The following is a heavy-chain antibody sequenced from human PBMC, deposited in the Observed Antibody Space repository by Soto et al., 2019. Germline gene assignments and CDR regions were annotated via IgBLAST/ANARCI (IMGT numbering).Heavy chain of an antibody. CDR2: INHSGST. Sequence: QVQLQQWGAGLLKPSETLSLTCAVYGGSFSGYYWSWIRQPPGKGLEWIGEINHSGSTNYNPSLKSRVPISVDTSKNQFALKLSSVTAAETAVYYCARGRDYDFWSGWPRGNYYMDVWGKGTTVTVSS. CDR1: GGSFSGYY. D-gene: IGHD3-3*01. V-gene: IGHV4-34*01. J-gene: IGHJ6*03. CDR3: ARGRDYDFWSGWPRGNYYMDV.